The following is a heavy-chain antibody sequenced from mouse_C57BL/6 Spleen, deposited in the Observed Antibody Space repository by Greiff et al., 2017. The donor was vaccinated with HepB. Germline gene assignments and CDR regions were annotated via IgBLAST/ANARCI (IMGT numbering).Heavy chain of an antibody. J-gene: IGHJ2*01. CDR2: INPSSGYT. Sequence: VQLQQSGAELAKPGASVKLSCKASGYTFTSYWMHWVKQRPGQGLEWIGYINPSSGYTKYNQKFKDKATLTADKASSTAYMQLSSLTYEDSAVYYCGRSDDGYLYFDYWGQGTTLTVSS. V-gene: IGHV1-7*01. CDR1: GYTFTSYW. D-gene: IGHD2-3*01. CDR3: GRSDDGYLYFDY.